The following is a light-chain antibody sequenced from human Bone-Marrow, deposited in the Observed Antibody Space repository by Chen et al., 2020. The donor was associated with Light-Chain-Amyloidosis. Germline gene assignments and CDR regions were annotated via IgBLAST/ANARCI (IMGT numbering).Light chain of an antibody. CDR1: SSDVGGYNH. V-gene: IGLV2-14*01. CDR2: EFS. CDR3: SSYTSSVSYV. J-gene: IGLJ1*01. Sequence: QSALTQPASVSGSPGQSITISCTGTSSDVGGYNHVSWYQHHPGKAPKLMIYEFSNRPSGISNRFSGAKAGNTASLSISGIQAEDEADYYCSSYTSSVSYVFGSGTKVTVL.